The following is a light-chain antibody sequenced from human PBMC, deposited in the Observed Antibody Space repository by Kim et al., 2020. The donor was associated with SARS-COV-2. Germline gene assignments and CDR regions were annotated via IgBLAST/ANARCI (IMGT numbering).Light chain of an antibody. J-gene: IGLJ2*01. CDR1: SCNIGRKY. CDR2: DKN. Sequence: GQKITSSCYRSSCNIGRKYGAWYQQRPGTAPKLLMYDKNKRPSGIPDRFSCSKSGTSATLGITGLQTGDEADYYCGTWDSSLSAVVFGGGTQLTVL. V-gene: IGLV1-51*01. CDR3: GTWDSSLSAVV.